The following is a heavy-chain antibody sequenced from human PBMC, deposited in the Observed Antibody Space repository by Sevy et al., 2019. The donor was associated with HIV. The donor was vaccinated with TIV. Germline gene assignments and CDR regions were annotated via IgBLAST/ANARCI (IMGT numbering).Heavy chain of an antibody. CDR3: VTLYYFGSGNPYYFDY. CDR2: IHPTDSDA. V-gene: IGHV5-51*01. D-gene: IGHD3-10*01. CDR1: GYSFTSYW. J-gene: IGHJ4*02. Sequence: GESLKISCKGSGYSFTSYWIGWVRQMPGKGLEWMGIIHPTDSDARYSPSFQGQVTISADKSISTAYLQWSSLRASDTVMYYCVTLYYFGSGNPYYFDYWGQGTLVTVSS.